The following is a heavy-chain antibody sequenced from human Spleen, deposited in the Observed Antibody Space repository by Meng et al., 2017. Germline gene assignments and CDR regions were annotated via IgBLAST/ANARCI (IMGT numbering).Heavy chain of an antibody. J-gene: IGHJ4*02. CDR1: GFTFSTAW. Sequence: GESLKISCAASGFTFSTAWMSWVRQTPGKGLEWVGRIKSKNDGETTDYTAPVKGRFTISRDDSENTLYLQMNSLKTEDTAVYYCSWDSTSWYVSHDYCGQ. CDR3: SWDSTSWYVSHDY. D-gene: IGHD6-13*01. V-gene: IGHV3-15*01. CDR2: IKSKNDGETT.